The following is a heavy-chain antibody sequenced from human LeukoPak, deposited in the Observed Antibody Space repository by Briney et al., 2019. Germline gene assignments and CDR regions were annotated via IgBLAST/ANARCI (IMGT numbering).Heavy chain of an antibody. CDR1: GFTFSSYE. CDR2: ISSSGSTI. V-gene: IGHV3-48*03. CDR3: AKTPLGGVISDY. Sequence: GGSLRLSCAASGFTFSSYEMNWVRQAPGKGLEWVSYISSSGSTIYYADSVKGRFTISRDNSKNTLYLQMNSLRAEDTAVYYCAKTPLGGVISDYWGQGTLVTVSS. J-gene: IGHJ4*02. D-gene: IGHD3-10*01.